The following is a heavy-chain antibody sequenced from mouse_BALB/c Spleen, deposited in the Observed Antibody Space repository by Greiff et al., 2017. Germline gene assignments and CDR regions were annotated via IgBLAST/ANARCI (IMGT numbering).Heavy chain of an antibody. Sequence: EVQLVESGGGLVKPGGSLKLSCAASGFTFSSYALSWVRQTPEKRLEWVASISSGGSTYYPDSVKCRFTISRDNARNILYLQMSSLRSEDTAMYYCARDGNYGFAYWGQGTLVTVSA. CDR3: ARDGNYGFAY. V-gene: IGHV5-6-5*01. CDR2: ISSGGST. CDR1: GFTFSSYA. J-gene: IGHJ3*01. D-gene: IGHD2-1*01.